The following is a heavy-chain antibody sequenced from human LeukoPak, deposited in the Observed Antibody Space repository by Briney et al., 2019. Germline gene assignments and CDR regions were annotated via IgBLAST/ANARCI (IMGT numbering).Heavy chain of an antibody. J-gene: IGHJ3*02. D-gene: IGHD2-2*01. CDR3: ARHCSSTSCYGEDTGDKGVRRAFDI. V-gene: IGHV4-38-2*02. CDR1: GYSISSGYY. CDR2: VYHSGST. Sequence: NSSETLSLTCTVSGYSISSGYYWGWIRHPPGKGLEWIGSVYHSGSTYYNPSLKSRVTISVDTSKNQFSLKLSSVTAADTAVYYCARHCSSTSCYGEDTGDKGVRRAFDIWGQGTMVTVSS.